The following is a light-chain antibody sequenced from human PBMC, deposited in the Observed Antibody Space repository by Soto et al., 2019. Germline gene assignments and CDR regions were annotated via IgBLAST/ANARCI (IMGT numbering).Light chain of an antibody. Sequence: EIVLTQSPGTLSLSPGESAALSCRASQSVTSNYLVWYRQKPGQAPRLLIYAISSRAAGIPDRFNGSGSGTDFTLTITRLVPEDSAVYYCQQHSNSPWTFGQGTRVEV. V-gene: IGKV3D-20*02. J-gene: IGKJ1*01. CDR1: QSVTSNY. CDR3: QQHSNSPWT. CDR2: AIS.